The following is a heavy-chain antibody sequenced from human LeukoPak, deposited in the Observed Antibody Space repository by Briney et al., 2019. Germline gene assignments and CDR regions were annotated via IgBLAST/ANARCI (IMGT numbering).Heavy chain of an antibody. CDR1: GYTFSTYA. CDR2: INTNTGNP. CDR3: ARATSAGPFDY. J-gene: IGHJ4*02. D-gene: IGHD6-19*01. Sequence: ASVKVSCKASGYTFSTYAMNWVRQAPGQGLEWMGWINTNTGNPTYAQGFTGRFVFSLDTSVTTAYLQISSLRAEDTAVYYCARATSAGPFDYWGQGTLVTVSS. V-gene: IGHV7-4-1*02.